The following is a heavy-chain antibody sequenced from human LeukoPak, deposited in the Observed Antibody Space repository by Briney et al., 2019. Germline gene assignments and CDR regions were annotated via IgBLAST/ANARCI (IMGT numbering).Heavy chain of an antibody. V-gene: IGHV4-59*01. D-gene: IGHD6-19*01. J-gene: IGHJ4*02. CDR1: AGSLSSYY. CDR2: IYYSGST. Sequence: SETLSLTCTVSAGSLSSYYWSWIRQPPGKGLEWIRYIYYSGSTNYNPSLKSRVTISVDTSKNQFSLKLSSVTAADTAVYYCAREYSSGYYFDYWGQGTLVTVSS. CDR3: AREYSSGYYFDY.